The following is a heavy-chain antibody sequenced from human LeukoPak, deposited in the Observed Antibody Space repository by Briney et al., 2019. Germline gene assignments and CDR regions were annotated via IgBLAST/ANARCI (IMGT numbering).Heavy chain of an antibody. CDR1: GYTFTGYY. J-gene: IGHJ4*02. D-gene: IGHD3-22*01. CDR3: ARDRKGYYDSSGFDY. Sequence: ASVKVSCKASGYTFTGYYMHWVRQAPGQGLEWMGWINPNSGGTNYAQKFQGRVTMTRDTSISTAYMELSRLRSDDTAVYYCARDRKGYYDSSGFDYWGQGTLVTVSS. V-gene: IGHV1-2*02. CDR2: INPNSGGT.